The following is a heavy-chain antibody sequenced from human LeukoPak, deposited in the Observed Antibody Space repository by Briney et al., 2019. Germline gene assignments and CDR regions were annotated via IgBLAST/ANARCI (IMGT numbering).Heavy chain of an antibody. Sequence: SETLSLTCTVSGGSISSYYWSWIRQPPGKGLEWIGYIYYSGSTNYNPSLKSRVTISVDTSKNQFSLKLSSVTAADTAAYYCARGTPSSTGHWGQGTLVTVSS. J-gene: IGHJ4*02. CDR1: GGSISSYY. D-gene: IGHD2-2*01. V-gene: IGHV4-59*01. CDR2: IYYSGST. CDR3: ARGTPSSTGH.